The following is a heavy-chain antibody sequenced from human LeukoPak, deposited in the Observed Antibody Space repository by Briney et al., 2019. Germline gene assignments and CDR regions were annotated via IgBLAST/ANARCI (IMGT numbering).Heavy chain of an antibody. Sequence: SETLSLTCTVSGGSISSSSYYWGWIRQPPGKGLEWIGSIYYSGSTYYNPSLKSRVTISVDTSKNQFSLKLSSVTAADTAVYYCARHALCSGGSCSGPGAFDIWGQGTMVTVSS. J-gene: IGHJ3*02. V-gene: IGHV4-39*01. CDR2: IYYSGST. CDR1: GGSISSSSYY. CDR3: ARHALCSGGSCSGPGAFDI. D-gene: IGHD2-15*01.